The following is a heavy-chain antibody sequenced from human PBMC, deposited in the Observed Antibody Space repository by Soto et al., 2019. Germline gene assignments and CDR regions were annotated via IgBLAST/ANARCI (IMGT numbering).Heavy chain of an antibody. J-gene: IGHJ6*02. CDR3: AKEKITGTRRSGYYGMDV. D-gene: IGHD3-16*01. CDR1: GFTFSSYG. CDR2: ISYDGSNK. V-gene: IGHV3-30*18. Sequence: GGSLRLSCAASGFTFSSYGMHWVRQAPGKGLEWVAVISYDGSNKYYADSVKGLFTISRDNSKNTLYLQMNSLRAEDTAVYYCAKEKITGTRRSGYYGMDVWGQGTTVTVSS.